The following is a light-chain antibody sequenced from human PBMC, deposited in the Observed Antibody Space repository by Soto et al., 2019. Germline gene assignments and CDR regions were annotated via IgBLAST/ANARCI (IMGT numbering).Light chain of an antibody. CDR1: TGTVTSGHY. Sequence: QAVVTQEPSLTVSPGGTVTLTCGSSTGTVTSGHYPYWFQQKPGQAPRTLIYDTSKKHFWTPARFSGSLLGGKAALTLSGAQPEDEADYYCQSYDRSLSGSFFGTGTKLTVL. CDR2: DTS. J-gene: IGLJ1*01. CDR3: QSYDRSLSGSF. V-gene: IGLV7-46*01.